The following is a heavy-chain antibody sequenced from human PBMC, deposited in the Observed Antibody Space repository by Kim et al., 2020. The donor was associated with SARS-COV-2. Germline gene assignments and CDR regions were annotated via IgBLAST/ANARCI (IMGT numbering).Heavy chain of an antibody. CDR1: GFTFSRTW. D-gene: IGHD3-16*01. Sequence: GGSLRLSCAASGFTFSRTWMYWVRQAPGKGLVWISRINTDGSSITYADSVKGRFTISRDNAKNTLHLQMNTLTAEDTAVYYCAKVGVAWYFDLWGRGTLVTVSS. V-gene: IGHV3-74*03. J-gene: IGHJ2*01. CDR2: INTDGSSI. CDR3: AKVGVAWYFDL.